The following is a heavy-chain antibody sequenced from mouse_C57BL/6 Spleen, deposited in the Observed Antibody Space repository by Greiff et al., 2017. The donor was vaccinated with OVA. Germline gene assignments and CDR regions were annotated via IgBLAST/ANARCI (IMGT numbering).Heavy chain of an antibody. J-gene: IGHJ4*01. CDR2: IHPNSGST. CDR1: GYTFTSYW. Sequence: VQLQQSGAELAKPGASVKLSCKASGYTFTSYWMHWVKQRPGQGLEWIGMIHPNSGSTNYNEKFKSKATLTVDKSSSTAYMQLSSLTSEDSAVYYCARGGYYSNYYAMDYWGQGTPVTVSS. D-gene: IGHD2-5*01. V-gene: IGHV1-64*01. CDR3: ARGGYYSNYYAMDY.